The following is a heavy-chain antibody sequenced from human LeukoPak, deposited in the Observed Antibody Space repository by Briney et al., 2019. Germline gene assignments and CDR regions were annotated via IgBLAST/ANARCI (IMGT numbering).Heavy chain of an antibody. Sequence: ASVKVSFKASGYTFTSYGISWVRQAPGQGLEWMGWISAYNGNTNYAQKLQGRVTMTTDTSTSTAYMELRSLRSDDTAVYYCARLDDSSGYYMWDYWGQGTLVTVSS. CDR1: GYTFTSYG. CDR2: ISAYNGNT. D-gene: IGHD3-22*01. CDR3: ARLDDSSGYYMWDY. V-gene: IGHV1-18*01. J-gene: IGHJ4*02.